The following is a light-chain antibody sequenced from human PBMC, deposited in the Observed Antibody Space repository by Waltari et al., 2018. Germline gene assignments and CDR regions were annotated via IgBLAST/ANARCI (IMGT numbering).Light chain of an antibody. Sequence: EIVLTHSTGTLSFSRGESDPLPRRDTQSVSRFLAWYQQKPGQAPRLLIYGASTRATGIPDRFSGSGSGTDFSLTISRLEPDDFAVYYCQQYGRSPGTFGQGTTVEI. CDR2: GAS. J-gene: IGKJ1*01. CDR1: QSVSRF. CDR3: QQYGRSPGT. V-gene: IGKV3-20*01.